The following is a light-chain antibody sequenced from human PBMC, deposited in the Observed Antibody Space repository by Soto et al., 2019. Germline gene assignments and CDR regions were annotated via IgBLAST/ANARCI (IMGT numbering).Light chain of an antibody. Sequence: EIVMTQSAATLSVSPGERATLSCRASQSVSSNLAWYQQKPGQAPRLLIYGASTRATGIPARFSGSGSGTEFTLTIGSLQSEDFAVYYCQQYNKFPSLTFGGGTKVEIK. V-gene: IGKV3-15*01. CDR2: GAS. CDR3: QQYNKFPSLT. J-gene: IGKJ4*01. CDR1: QSVSSN.